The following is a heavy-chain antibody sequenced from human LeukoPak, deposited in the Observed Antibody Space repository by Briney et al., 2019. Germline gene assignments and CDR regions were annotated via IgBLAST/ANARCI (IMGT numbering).Heavy chain of an antibody. Sequence: QSGGSLRLSRAASGFTVTNNYVSWVRQAPGKGLEWVSVIYSGGSAYYADSVKGRFTISRDNSKNTLYLQMNSLRAEDTAVYYCATNLDYWGQGTLVTVSS. J-gene: IGHJ4*02. CDR2: IYSGGSA. V-gene: IGHV3-53*01. CDR3: ATNLDY. CDR1: GFTVTNNY.